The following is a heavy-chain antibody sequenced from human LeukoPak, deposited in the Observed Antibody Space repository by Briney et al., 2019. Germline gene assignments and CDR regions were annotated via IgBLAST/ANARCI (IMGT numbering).Heavy chain of an antibody. Sequence: ASETLSLTCTVSGGSISSGSYYWSWIRQPAGKGLEWIGRIYTSGSTNYNPSLKSRVTISLDTSKNQFSLKLSTVTAADTAVYYCARDFDSSSWLDWYFDLWGRGTLVTVSS. J-gene: IGHJ2*01. CDR1: GGSISSGSYY. CDR2: IYTSGST. V-gene: IGHV4-61*02. CDR3: ARDFDSSSWLDWYFDL. D-gene: IGHD6-13*01.